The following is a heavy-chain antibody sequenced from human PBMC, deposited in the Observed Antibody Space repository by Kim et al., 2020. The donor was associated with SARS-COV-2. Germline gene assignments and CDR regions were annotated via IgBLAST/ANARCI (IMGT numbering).Heavy chain of an antibody. CDR1: GGSISSGSYY. J-gene: IGHJ2*01. CDR2: LYSRGTT. Sequence: SETLSLTCTVSGGSISSGSYYWSWIRQPAGKGLEWIGRLYSRGTTNYNPSLRSRVSISVDTSKNQFSLNLSSVTAADTAVYYRAIYYGDQGWYFDLWGRGTLVTVSS. CDR3: AIYYGDQGWYFDL. V-gene: IGHV4-61*02. D-gene: IGHD4-17*01.